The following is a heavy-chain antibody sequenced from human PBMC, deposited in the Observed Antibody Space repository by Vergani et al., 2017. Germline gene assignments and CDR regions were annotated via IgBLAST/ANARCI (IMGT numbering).Heavy chain of an antibody. CDR2: IKSETDGGTT. Sequence: EVQLVESGGGLVKPGGSLRLSCAASGFTFSNAWMSWVRQAPGKGLEWVGRIKSETDGGTTDYAAPVKGRFTISRDDSKNTLYLQMNSLKTEDTAVYYCTKGSRGYTGYFFDYWGQGTLATVSS. CDR3: TKGSRGYTGYFFDY. D-gene: IGHD5-12*01. V-gene: IGHV3-15*01. J-gene: IGHJ4*02. CDR1: GFTFSNAW.